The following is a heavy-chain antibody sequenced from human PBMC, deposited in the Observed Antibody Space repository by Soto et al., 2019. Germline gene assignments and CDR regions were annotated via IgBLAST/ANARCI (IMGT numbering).Heavy chain of an antibody. CDR3: ARDRRNYYDSSFFDY. J-gene: IGHJ4*02. CDR1: GFTFSSYG. CDR2: IWYDGSNK. Sequence: QVQLVESGGGVVQPGRSLRLSCAASGFTFSSYGMHWVRQAPGKGLEWVAVIWYDGSNKYYVDSVKGRFTISRDNSKNTLYLQMNSLRAEDTAVYYCARDRRNYYDSSFFDYWGQGTLVTVSS. V-gene: IGHV3-33*01. D-gene: IGHD3-22*01.